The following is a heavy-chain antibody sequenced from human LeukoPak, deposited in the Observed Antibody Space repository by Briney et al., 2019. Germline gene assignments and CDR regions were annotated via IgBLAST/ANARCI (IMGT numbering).Heavy chain of an antibody. CDR2: INSDGGST. V-gene: IGHV3-74*01. Sequence: GVSLRLSCTASGFTFSSYWMHWVRQAPGKGLVWVSRINSDGGSTSYADSVKGRFTISRDNARNTLYLQMNSLRAEDTAVYYCARRIQGMAPYYFDYWGQGTLVTVSS. CDR1: GFTFSSYW. J-gene: IGHJ4*02. CDR3: ARRIQGMAPYYFDY. D-gene: IGHD5-24*01.